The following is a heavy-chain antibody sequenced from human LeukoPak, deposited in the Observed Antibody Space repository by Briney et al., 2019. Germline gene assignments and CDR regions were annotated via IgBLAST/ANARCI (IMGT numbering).Heavy chain of an antibody. CDR1: GGSTSSSNYY. CDR2: IHYSGNT. J-gene: IGHJ4*02. CDR3: ARGRGYPNYYFDY. Sequence: PSETLSLTCTVSGGSTSSSNYYWGWIRQPPGKGLEWIGGIHYSGNTYYNPSLKSRVTISVYTSKNQFSLKLSSVTAADTAVYYCARGRGYPNYYFDYWGQGTLVTVSS. D-gene: IGHD3-10*01. V-gene: IGHV4-39*01.